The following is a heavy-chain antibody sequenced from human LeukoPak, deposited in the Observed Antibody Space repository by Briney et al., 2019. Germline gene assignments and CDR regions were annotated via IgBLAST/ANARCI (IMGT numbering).Heavy chain of an antibody. CDR1: GYSFTSYW. D-gene: IGHD6-13*01. J-gene: IGHJ4*02. V-gene: IGHV5-51*01. CDR3: ARHRGQQLIDYFDY. CDR2: ILPGDSHT. Sequence: GESLKISCKCSGYSFTSYWIGWVRQMPGKGLEWMGIILPGDSHTKYSPSFQGQVTISADKSINTAYLQWSSLKASDTAMYYCARHRGQQLIDYFDYWGQGTLVTVS.